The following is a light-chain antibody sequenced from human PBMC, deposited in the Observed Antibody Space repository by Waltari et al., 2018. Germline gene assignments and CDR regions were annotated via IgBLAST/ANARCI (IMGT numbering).Light chain of an antibody. V-gene: IGKV3-20*01. CDR2: GAC. J-gene: IGKJ1*01. Sequence: EIVLTQSPGTLSLSPGERATLSCRGSQSVSSSYLAWYQQKPGQAPRLPNYGACSRATGIPDRFSDSGSGTDFTLTISRLEPEDFAVYYCQQYGSSPRTFGQGTKVEIK. CDR3: QQYGSSPRT. CDR1: QSVSSSY.